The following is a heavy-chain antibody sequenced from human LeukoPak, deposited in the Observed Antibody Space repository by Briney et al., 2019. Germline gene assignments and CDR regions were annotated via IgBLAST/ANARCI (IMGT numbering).Heavy chain of an antibody. CDR3: ARDGLPHSSSWYPDAFDI. V-gene: IGHV1-3*01. CDR1: GYTFTSYA. Sequence: ASVKVSCKASGYTFTSYAMHWVRQAPGQRLEWMGWISACNGNTEYSQKFQGRVTITRNTSASTAYMELSSLRAEDTAVYYCARDGLPHSSSWYPDAFDIWGQGTMVTVSS. CDR2: ISACNGNT. J-gene: IGHJ3*02. D-gene: IGHD6-13*01.